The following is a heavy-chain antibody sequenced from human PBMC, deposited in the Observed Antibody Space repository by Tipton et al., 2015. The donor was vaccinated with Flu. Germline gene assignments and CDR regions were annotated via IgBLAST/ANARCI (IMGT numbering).Heavy chain of an antibody. D-gene: IGHD3-16*01. CDR2: INPNSSDT. V-gene: IGHV1-2*02. J-gene: IGHJ4*02. CDR3: ARDQGGY. Sequence: QSGAEVKKPGASVKVSCQASGYTFTGHYLYWVRQAPGQGLEWMGRINPNSSDTKYAQQFQGRVTMTRDTSVSTVYMELSSLRSDDTALYFCARDQGGYWGQGTLVIVSS. CDR1: GYTFTGHY.